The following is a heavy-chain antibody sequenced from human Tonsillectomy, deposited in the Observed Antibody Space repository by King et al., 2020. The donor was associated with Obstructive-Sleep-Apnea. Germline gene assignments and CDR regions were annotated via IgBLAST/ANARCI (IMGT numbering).Heavy chain of an antibody. CDR3: SKDRRGSWYANPFDY. CDR2: ISGSGGST. V-gene: IGHV3-23*04. Sequence: VQLVESGGGLVQPGGSLRLSCAASGFSFSDYAMTWVRQAPGKGLEWVSAISGSGGSTYYADSVKGRFPISRDNSKNTLYLQMNSLRAGETAIYYCSKDRRGSWYANPFDYWGQGTLVTVSS. D-gene: IGHD6-13*01. CDR1: GFSFSDYA. J-gene: IGHJ4*02.